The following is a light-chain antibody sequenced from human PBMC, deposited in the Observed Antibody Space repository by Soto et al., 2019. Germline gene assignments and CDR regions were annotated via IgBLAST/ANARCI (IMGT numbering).Light chain of an antibody. CDR2: AAS. CDR3: QQANSFPFP. J-gene: IGKJ3*01. Sequence: DIQMTQSPSSVSASVGDRVTITCRASQIINKWLAWYQQKPGKAPTLLIYAASTLQSGVPSRFSGSGSGADFTLTISSLQPEDFATYYCQQANSFPFPFGPGTTVDIK. CDR1: QIINKW. V-gene: IGKV1-12*02.